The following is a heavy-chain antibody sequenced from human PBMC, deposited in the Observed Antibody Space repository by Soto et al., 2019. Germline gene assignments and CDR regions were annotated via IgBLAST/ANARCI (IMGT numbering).Heavy chain of an antibody. J-gene: IGHJ4*02. CDR1: GYTFTSYG. Sequence: ASVKVSCKASGYTFTSYGISWVRQTPGQGLEWMGWISGYNGNKKYAQKLQGRVTMTTDTSTGTAYMELRSLRSDDTAVYYCARDPEILDYWGQGTLVTVSS. CDR2: ISGYNGNK. CDR3: ARDPEILDY. V-gene: IGHV1-18*01.